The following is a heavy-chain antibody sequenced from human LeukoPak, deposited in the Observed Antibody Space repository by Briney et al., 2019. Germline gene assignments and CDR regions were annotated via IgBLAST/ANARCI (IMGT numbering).Heavy chain of an antibody. CDR1: GFTFSSYG. CDR2: IWYDGSNK. D-gene: IGHD2-2*01. V-gene: IGHV3-33*01. J-gene: IGHJ4*02. CDR3: AREGCSSTSCYYNY. Sequence: GGSLRLSCAASGFTFSSYGMHWVRQAPGKGLEWVAVIWYDGSNKYYADSVKGRFTISRDNSKNTLYLQMNCLRAEDTAVYYCAREGCSSTSCYYNYWGQGTLVTVSS.